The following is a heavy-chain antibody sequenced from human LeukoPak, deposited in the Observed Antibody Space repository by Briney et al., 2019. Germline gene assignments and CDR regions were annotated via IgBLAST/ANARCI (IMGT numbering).Heavy chain of an antibody. V-gene: IGHV1-18*01. CDR3: ARGGGEVVVVPAAPTVYMDV. D-gene: IGHD2-2*01. CDR2: ISAYNGNT. Sequence: ASVKVSCNASGYTFTSYGFSWVRLAPRPGHELMGWISAYNGNTNYAQKLQGRVTMTTDTSTSTAYMELRSLRSDDTAVYYCARGGGEVVVVPAAPTVYMDVWGKGTTVTVSS. CDR1: GYTFTSYG. J-gene: IGHJ6*03.